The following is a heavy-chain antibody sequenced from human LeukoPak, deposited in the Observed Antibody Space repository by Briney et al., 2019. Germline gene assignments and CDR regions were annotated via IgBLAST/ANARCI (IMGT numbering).Heavy chain of an antibody. CDR3: AREYILPEYCGGDCRPLDY. Sequence: GSSVKVSCKASGGTFSSYAISWVRQAPGQGLEWMGRIIPILGIANYAQKFQGRVTITAGKSTSTAYMELSSLRSEDTAVYYCAREYILPEYCGGDCRPLDYWGQGTLVTVSS. CDR2: IIPILGIA. J-gene: IGHJ4*02. V-gene: IGHV1-69*04. D-gene: IGHD2-21*02. CDR1: GGTFSSYA.